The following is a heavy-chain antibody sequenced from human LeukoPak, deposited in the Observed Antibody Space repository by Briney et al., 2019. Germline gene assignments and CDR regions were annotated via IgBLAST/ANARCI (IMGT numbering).Heavy chain of an antibody. CDR2: ISSSGSTI. D-gene: IGHD6-13*01. CDR3: ARSNGYSSSWYYFDY. CDR1: GFTFSSYE. V-gene: IGHV3-48*03. Sequence: GGSLRLSCAASGFTFSSYEMNWVRQAPGKGLEWVSYISSSGSTIYYADSVKGRFTISRDNAKNSLYLQMNSLRAEDTAVYYCARSNGYSSSWYYFDYWGQGTLVTVSS. J-gene: IGHJ4*02.